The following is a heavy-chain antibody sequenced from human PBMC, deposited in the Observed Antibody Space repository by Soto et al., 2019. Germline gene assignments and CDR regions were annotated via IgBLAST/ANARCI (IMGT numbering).Heavy chain of an antibody. J-gene: IGHJ6*02. CDR1: GGSISRGNYY. D-gene: IGHD3-10*01. V-gene: IGHV4-31*03. CDR3: ARAGHGVSYYYYAMDV. CDR2: FYYSGRT. Sequence: QVQLQESGPGLVKPSQTLSVTCTVSGGSISRGNYYWNWVRQHPGKGLEWIGYFYYSGRTHYNPSLERRVTLSVDASKSQFSLNLSSVTAADTAVYYCARAGHGVSYYYYAMDVWGQGTTVTVSS.